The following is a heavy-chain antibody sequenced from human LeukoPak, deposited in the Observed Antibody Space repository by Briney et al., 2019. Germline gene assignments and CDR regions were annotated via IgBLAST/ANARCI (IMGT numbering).Heavy chain of an antibody. CDR3: ARTPYCTGGDCYSSALYDFDY. D-gene: IGHD2-15*01. J-gene: IGHJ4*02. CDR1: GYSFTRYW. V-gene: IGHV5-51*01. CDR2: IYPGDSDT. Sequence: GESLKIFCKGSGYSFTRYWIGWVRQMPGKGLEWMGIIYPGDSDTRYSPSFQGQVTISADKSISTAYLQWSSLKASDTAMYYCARTPYCTGGDCYSSALYDFDYWGQGTLVTVSS.